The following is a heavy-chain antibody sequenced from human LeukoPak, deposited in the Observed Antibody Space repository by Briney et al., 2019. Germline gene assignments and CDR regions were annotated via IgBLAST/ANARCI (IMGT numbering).Heavy chain of an antibody. V-gene: IGHV1-69*13. CDR1: GGTFSSYA. J-gene: IGHJ4*02. D-gene: IGHD1-26*01. CDR3: ARDPGGSYWGPFDY. Sequence: GASVKVSCKGSGGTFSSYAISWVRQAPGQGLEWMGGIIPIFGTANYAQKFQGRVTITADESTSTAYMELSSLRSEDTAVYYCARDPGGSYWGPFDYWGQGTLVTVSS. CDR2: IIPIFGTA.